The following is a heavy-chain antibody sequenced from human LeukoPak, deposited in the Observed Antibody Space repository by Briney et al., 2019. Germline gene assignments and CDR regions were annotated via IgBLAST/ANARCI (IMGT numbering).Heavy chain of an antibody. V-gene: IGHV3-30*02. J-gene: IGHJ6*03. CDR2: IRYDGSNK. Sequence: GGSLRLSCAASGFTFSSYGMHWVRQAPGKGLEWVAFIRYDGSNKYYADSVKGRFTISRDSSKNTLYLQMNSLRAEDTAVYYCAKEGRYCSSTSCYRPYYMDVWGKGTTVTVSS. CDR1: GFTFSSYG. CDR3: AKEGRYCSSTSCYRPYYMDV. D-gene: IGHD2-2*01.